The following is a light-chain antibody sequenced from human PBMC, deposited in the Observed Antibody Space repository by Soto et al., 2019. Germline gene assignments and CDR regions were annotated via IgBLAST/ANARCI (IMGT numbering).Light chain of an antibody. J-gene: IGKJ3*01. CDR1: QSLVFSDGNTY. CDR3: MQGIHFPFT. CDR2: EIS. Sequence: DIVMTQTPLSSSVTLGQPASISCRSSQSLVFSDGNTYLTWLHQRPGQPPRLLIYEISKRFSGVPDRYSGSGAGTDFTLKISRVEAEDVGVYYCMQGIHFPFTFGPGTTVDIK. V-gene: IGKV2-24*01.